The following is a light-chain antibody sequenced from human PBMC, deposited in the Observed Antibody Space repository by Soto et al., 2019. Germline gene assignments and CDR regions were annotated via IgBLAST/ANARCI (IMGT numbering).Light chain of an antibody. Sequence: EIMMTQSPATLSVSPGERATLSCRASQSVSSNLAWYQQKPGQAPRLLVYGASTRATGIPARFSGSGSGSEFTLTISCLQSEDFATYYCQQCYSYPPTSGQGTKVDIK. CDR1: QSVSSN. J-gene: IGKJ1*01. V-gene: IGKV3-15*01. CDR2: GAS. CDR3: QQCYSYPPT.